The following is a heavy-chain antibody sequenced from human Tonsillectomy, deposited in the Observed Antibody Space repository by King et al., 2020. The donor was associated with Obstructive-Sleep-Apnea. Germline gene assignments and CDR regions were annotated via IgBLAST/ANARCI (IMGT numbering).Heavy chain of an antibody. CDR1: GGSITNYY. D-gene: IGHD1-1*01. CDR2: IYYSVIT. V-gene: IGHV4-59*08. J-gene: IGHJ4*02. CDR3: ARWNEGFDY. Sequence: QLQESGPGLVRPSETLSLTCTVPGGSITNYYWGWIRQPPGKGLEWIGYIYYSVITYYNPALTGRVTISVDTSKNQLSLRVTSVTAADTAEYFCARWNEGFDYWGQGTLVTVSS.